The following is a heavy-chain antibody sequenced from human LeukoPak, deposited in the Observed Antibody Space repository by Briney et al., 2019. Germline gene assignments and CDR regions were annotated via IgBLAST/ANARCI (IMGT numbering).Heavy chain of an antibody. J-gene: IGHJ4*02. CDR2: ILHNGDST. D-gene: IGHD3-22*01. Sequence: GGSLRLSCAASGFTCSTYVMSWVRQAPGKGLEWLSLILHNGDSTYYADSVKGRFTISRDNSKNTLYLQMNSLRAEDTAVYYCTKGSGYYWGQGTLVTVSS. CDR1: GFTCSTYV. V-gene: IGHV3-23*01. CDR3: TKGSGYY.